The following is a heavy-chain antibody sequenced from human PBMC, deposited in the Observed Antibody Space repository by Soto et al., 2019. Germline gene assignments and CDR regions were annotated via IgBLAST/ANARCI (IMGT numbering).Heavy chain of an antibody. CDR3: ARGHYGGNSLNWFDP. Sequence: GASVKVSCKAAGYTFTSYGISWVRQAPGQGLEWMGWISAYNGNTNYAQKLQGRVTMTTDTSTSTAYMELRSLRSDDTAVYYCARGHYGGNSLNWFDPWGQGTLVTVSS. CDR2: ISAYNGNT. J-gene: IGHJ5*02. V-gene: IGHV1-18*01. CDR1: GYTFTSYG. D-gene: IGHD4-17*01.